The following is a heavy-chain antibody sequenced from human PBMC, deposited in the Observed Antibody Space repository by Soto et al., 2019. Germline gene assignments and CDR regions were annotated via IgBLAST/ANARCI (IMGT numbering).Heavy chain of an antibody. V-gene: IGHV3-7*01. CDR3: ARHVAFCGGDCHFDY. Sequence: EVQLVESGGGLVQPGGSLRLSCAASGFTFSSCWMNWVRQAPGKGQEWVASIKQDGSERYYVDSVKGRFTISRDNAKNSLSLQLDSLRVEDTAVYYCARHVAFCGGDCHFDYWGQGTLVTVSS. CDR2: IKQDGSER. CDR1: GFTFSSCW. J-gene: IGHJ4*02. D-gene: IGHD2-21*02.